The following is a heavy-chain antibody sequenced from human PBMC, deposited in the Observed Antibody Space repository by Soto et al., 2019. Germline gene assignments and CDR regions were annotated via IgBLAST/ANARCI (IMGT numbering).Heavy chain of an antibody. D-gene: IGHD5-12*01. CDR1: GFSLSTSGVG. CDR3: AHKYGDGYIGGEWFDP. J-gene: IGHJ5*02. Sequence: QITLKESGPTLVKPTQTLTLTCTFSGFSLSTSGVGVGWIRQPPGKALEWLALIYWDDDKRYSPSLKSRLTITKDTSKNQVVLTMTNMDPVDTATYYCAHKYGDGYIGGEWFDPWGQGTLVTVSS. CDR2: IYWDDDK. V-gene: IGHV2-5*02.